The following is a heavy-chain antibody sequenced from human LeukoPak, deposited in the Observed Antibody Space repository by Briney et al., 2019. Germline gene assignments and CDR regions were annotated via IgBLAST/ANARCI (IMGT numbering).Heavy chain of an antibody. D-gene: IGHD6-19*01. Sequence: PGGSLRFSCAASGFTFSSYAMSWVRQAPGKGLEWVSAISGSGGGTYYADSVKGRFTISRDNSKNTVYLQMNSLRAEDTAVYYCAETTIGYSSGRYPGWPVDYWGQGTLVTVSS. CDR2: ISGSGGGT. CDR3: AETTIGYSSGRYPGWPVDY. CDR1: GFTFSSYA. V-gene: IGHV3-23*01. J-gene: IGHJ4*02.